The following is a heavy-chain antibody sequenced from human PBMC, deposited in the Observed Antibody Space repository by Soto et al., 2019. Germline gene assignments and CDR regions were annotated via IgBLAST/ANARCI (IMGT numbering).Heavy chain of an antibody. Sequence: GASVKVSCKASGGTFSSYAISWVRQAPGQGLEWMGGIIPIFGTANYAQKFQGRVTITADESTSTAYMELSSLRSEDTAVYYCATNDYGDYGYGMDVWGQGSTVTVSS. CDR1: GGTFSSYA. CDR3: ATNDYGDYGYGMDV. J-gene: IGHJ6*02. V-gene: IGHV1-69*13. CDR2: IIPIFGTA. D-gene: IGHD4-17*01.